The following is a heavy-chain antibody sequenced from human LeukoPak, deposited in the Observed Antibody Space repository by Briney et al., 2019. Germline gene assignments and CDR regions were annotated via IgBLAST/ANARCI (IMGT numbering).Heavy chain of an antibody. CDR1: GYTFTGYY. CDR2: INPNSGGT. CDR3: ARPVLKGYDNCGY. V-gene: IGHV1-2*06. Sequence: ASVKVSCKASGYTFTGYYMHWVRQAPGQGLEWMGRINPNSGGTNYAQKFQGRVTMTRDTSISTAYMELSRLRSDDAAVYYCARPVLKGYDNCGYWGQGTLVTVSS. D-gene: IGHD1-20*01. J-gene: IGHJ4*02.